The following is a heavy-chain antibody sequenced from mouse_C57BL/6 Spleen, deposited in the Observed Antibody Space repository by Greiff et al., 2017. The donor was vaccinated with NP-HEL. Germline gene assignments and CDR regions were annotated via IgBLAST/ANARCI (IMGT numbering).Heavy chain of an antibody. CDR3: ARDKGGDYGYAMDY. CDR1: GFTFSSYA. Sequence: EVHLVESGGGLVKPGGSLKLSCAASGFTFSSYAMSWVRQTPEKRLEWVATISDGGSYTYYPDNVKGRFTISRDNAKKNLYLQMSQLKSEDTARYYCARDKGGDYGYAMDYWGQGTSVTVSS. CDR2: ISDGGSYT. D-gene: IGHD2-4*01. J-gene: IGHJ4*01. V-gene: IGHV5-4*01.